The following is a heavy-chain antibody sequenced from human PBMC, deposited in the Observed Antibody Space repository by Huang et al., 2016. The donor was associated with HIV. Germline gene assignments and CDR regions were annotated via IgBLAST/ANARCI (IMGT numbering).Heavy chain of an antibody. V-gene: IGHV4-59*01. CDR2: LSYTGIT. J-gene: IGHJ4*02. Sequence: QVRLQESGPGLVRPSETLSLTCHVSGTSLTKCYWNWIRQSPGKGLEWIGYLSYTGITTYHPSLKSRVTIFQDTSKNQCSLKLTSVTAADTAVYYCARAFPSVALDYWGQGTLVTVSS. CDR1: GTSLTKCY. CDR3: ARAFPSVALDY.